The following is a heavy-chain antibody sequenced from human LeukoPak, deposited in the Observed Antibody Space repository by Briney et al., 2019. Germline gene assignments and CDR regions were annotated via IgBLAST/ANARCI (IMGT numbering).Heavy chain of an antibody. CDR3: ARGSHYDILTGSSKRRYNWFDP. CDR2: INHSGST. CDR1: GGSISNSNYY. V-gene: IGHV4-39*07. Sequence: SETLSLTCTVSGGSISNSNYYWSWIRQPPGKGLEWIGEINHSGSTNYNPSLKSRVTISVDTSKNQFSLKLSSVTAADTAVYYCARGSHYDILTGSSKRRYNWFDPWGQGTLVTVSS. J-gene: IGHJ5*02. D-gene: IGHD3-9*01.